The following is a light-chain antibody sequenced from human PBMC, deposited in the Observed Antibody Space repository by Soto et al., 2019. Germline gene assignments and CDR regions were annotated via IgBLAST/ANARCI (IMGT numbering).Light chain of an antibody. CDR2: KAS. J-gene: IGKJ1*01. CDR1: QSISSW. Sequence: DIQMTQSPSTLSASVGDRVTITCRASQSISSWLAWYQQKPGKAPKLLIYKASSLQSGVPPRFNGSESGTEFTLTISSLQADDGATYHGQQYKNNWTFGQGTKVDIK. CDR3: QQYKNNWT. V-gene: IGKV1-5*03.